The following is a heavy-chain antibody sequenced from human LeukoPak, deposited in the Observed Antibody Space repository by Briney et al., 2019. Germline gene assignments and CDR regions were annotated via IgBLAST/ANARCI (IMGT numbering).Heavy chain of an antibody. CDR1: GFTFSSYE. J-gene: IGHJ4*02. V-gene: IGHV3-48*03. Sequence: GGSLRLSCAASGFTFSSYEMNWVRQAPGKGLEWVSYISSSGSTIYYAVSVKGRFTISRDNAKNSLYLQMNSLRAEDTAVYYCAREGFTLDYWGQGILVTVSS. CDR3: AREGFTLDY. CDR2: ISSSGSTI.